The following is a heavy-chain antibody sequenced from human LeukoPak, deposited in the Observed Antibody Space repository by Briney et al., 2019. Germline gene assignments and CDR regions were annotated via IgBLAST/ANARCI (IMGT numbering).Heavy chain of an antibody. CDR1: GFTFDDYA. CDR2: ISWNSGSI. Sequence: GGSLRLSCAASGFTFDDYAMHWVRQAPGKGLEWVSGISWNSGSIGYADSVKGRFAISRDNAKNSLYLQMNILRAEDTALYYCAKELGYSYTFDYWGQGTLVTVSS. CDR3: AKELGYSYTFDY. J-gene: IGHJ4*02. D-gene: IGHD5-18*01. V-gene: IGHV3-9*01.